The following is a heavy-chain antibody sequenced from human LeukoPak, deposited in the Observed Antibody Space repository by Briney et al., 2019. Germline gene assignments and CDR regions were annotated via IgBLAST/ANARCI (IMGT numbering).Heavy chain of an antibody. V-gene: IGHV3-30-3*01. CDR1: GFTFSSYA. Sequence: GGSLRLSCAASGFTFSSYAMHWVRQAQGKGLEWVAVISYDGSNKYYADSVKGRFTISRDNSKNTLYLQMNSLRAEDTAVYYCARDQNYYGSGRFDYWGQGTLVTVSS. CDR2: ISYDGSNK. D-gene: IGHD3-10*01. CDR3: ARDQNYYGSGRFDY. J-gene: IGHJ4*02.